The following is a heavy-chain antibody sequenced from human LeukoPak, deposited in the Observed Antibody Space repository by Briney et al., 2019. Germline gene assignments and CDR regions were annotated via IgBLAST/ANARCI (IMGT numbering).Heavy chain of an antibody. CDR1: GYTFTGYY. J-gene: IGHJ3*02. D-gene: IGHD5-12*01. V-gene: IGHV1-2*02. Sequence: GASVKVSCKASGYTFTGYYMHWVRQAPGQGIEWMGWINPNSGGTNYAQKFQGRVTMTRDTSISTAYMELSRLRSDDTAVYYCARTDIVATADAFDIWGQGTMVTVSS. CDR3: ARTDIVATADAFDI. CDR2: INPNSGGT.